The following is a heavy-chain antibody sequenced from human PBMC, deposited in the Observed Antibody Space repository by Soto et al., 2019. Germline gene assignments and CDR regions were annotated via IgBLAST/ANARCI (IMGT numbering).Heavy chain of an antibody. Sequence: QITLKESGPPLVKPTQTLTLTCTFSGFSLSADGVGVGWIRQPPGKALELLALIYWDDDKRYRPSLKSRLTITKDTSKNQVVLTMTNMDPVDTATYYCAHAYGGTSWPNDAFDVWGQGTVVTVSS. CDR1: GFSLSADGVG. CDR2: IYWDDDK. J-gene: IGHJ3*01. CDR3: AHAYGGTSWPNDAFDV. D-gene: IGHD2-2*01. V-gene: IGHV2-5*02.